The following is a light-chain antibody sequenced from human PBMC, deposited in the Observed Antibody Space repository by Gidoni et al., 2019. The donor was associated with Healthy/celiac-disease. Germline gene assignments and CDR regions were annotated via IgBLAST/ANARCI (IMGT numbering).Light chain of an antibody. CDR1: QSISSW. CDR2: GAS. V-gene: IGKV1-5*01. CDR3: QQYNSYSPR. J-gene: IGKJ1*01. Sequence: DIQMTHSPSPLSASVGDRVTITCRASQSISSWLAWYQQNPGKAPKLLIYGASSVESGVPSRCSGSGSGTEFTLTISSLQPDDFANYYCQQYNSYSPRFGQGTKVEIK.